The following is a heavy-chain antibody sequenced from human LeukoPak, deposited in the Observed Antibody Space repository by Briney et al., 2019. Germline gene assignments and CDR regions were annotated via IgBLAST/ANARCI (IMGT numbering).Heavy chain of an antibody. V-gene: IGHV4-34*01. Sequence: PSETLPLTCAVYGGSFSGYYWSWIRQPPGKGLEWIGEINHSGSTNYNPSLKSRVTISVDTSKNQFSLKLSSVTAADTAVYYCARQWGYCSSTSCYVFDYWGQGTLVTVSS. CDR2: INHSGST. CDR1: GGSFSGYY. J-gene: IGHJ4*02. D-gene: IGHD2-2*01. CDR3: ARQWGYCSSTSCYVFDY.